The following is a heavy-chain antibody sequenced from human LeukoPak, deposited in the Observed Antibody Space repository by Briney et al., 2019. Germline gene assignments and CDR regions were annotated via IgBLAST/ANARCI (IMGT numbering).Heavy chain of an antibody. D-gene: IGHD6-13*01. J-gene: IGHJ4*02. CDR2: IKQDGSEK. CDR3: AKDFYTGVIPDSSSPSPGY. Sequence: GGSLRLSCAASGFTFSSYWMSWVRQAPGKGLEWVANIKQDGSEKYYVDSVKGRFTISRDNAKNTLYLQMNSLRAEDTAVYYCAKDFYTGVIPDSSSPSPGYWGQGTLVTVSS. V-gene: IGHV3-7*01. CDR1: GFTFSSYW.